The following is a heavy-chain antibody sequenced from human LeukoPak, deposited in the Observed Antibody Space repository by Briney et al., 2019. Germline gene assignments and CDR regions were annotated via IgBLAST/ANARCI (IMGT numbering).Heavy chain of an antibody. Sequence: GRSLRLSCAASGFTFSSYAMHWVRQAPGKGLEWVAVISYDGSNKYYADSVKGRFTISRDNSKNTLYLQMNSLRAEDTAVYYCARDLRGYSGYDFGDRYYYYYGMDVWGQGTTVTVSS. CDR3: ARDLRGYSGYDFGDRYYYYYGMDV. CDR1: GFTFSSYA. D-gene: IGHD5-12*01. V-gene: IGHV3-30-3*01. J-gene: IGHJ6*02. CDR2: ISYDGSNK.